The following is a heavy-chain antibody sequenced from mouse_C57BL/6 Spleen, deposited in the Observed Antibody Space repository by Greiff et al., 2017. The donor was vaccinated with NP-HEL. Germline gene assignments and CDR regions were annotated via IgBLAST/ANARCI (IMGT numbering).Heavy chain of an antibody. J-gene: IGHJ4*01. V-gene: IGHV5-17*01. CDR3: ARPGGGYYGGYYAMDY. Sequence: EVKLMESGGGLVKPGGSLKLSCAASGFTFSDYGMHWVRQAPAKGLEWVAYISSGSSTIYYADTVKGRFTISRDNAKNTLFLQMTSLRSEDTAMYYCARPGGGYYGGYYAMDYWGQGTSVTVSS. CDR1: GFTFSDYG. CDR2: ISSGSSTI. D-gene: IGHD2-3*01.